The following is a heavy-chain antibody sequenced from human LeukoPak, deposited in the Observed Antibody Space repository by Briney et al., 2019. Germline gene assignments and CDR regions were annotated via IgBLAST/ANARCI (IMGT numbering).Heavy chain of an antibody. Sequence: GATVKVSCKASGGTFSSYAISWVRKAPAQGLEWMGGIIPIFGTANYAQKFQGRVTITADESTSTAYMELSSLRSEDTAVYYCATAPTYDYVWGSFNWFDPWGQGTLVTVSS. V-gene: IGHV1-69*13. CDR1: GGTFSSYA. D-gene: IGHD3-16*01. CDR3: ATAPTYDYVWGSFNWFDP. J-gene: IGHJ5*02. CDR2: IIPIFGTA.